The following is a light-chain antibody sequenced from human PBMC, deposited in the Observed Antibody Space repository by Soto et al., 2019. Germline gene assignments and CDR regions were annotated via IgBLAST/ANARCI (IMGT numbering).Light chain of an antibody. CDR1: KNDIGVYDF. Sequence: QSVLTQPPSASGSPGQSVTISCTGTKNDIGVYDFVSWYQHHPGKAPRLIIYEVVQRPSGVPDRFSGSKSGNTASLTVSGLQAADEADYYCCSYAGSYTYVFGTGTKVTLL. CDR3: CSYAGSYTYV. J-gene: IGLJ1*01. V-gene: IGLV2-8*01. CDR2: EVV.